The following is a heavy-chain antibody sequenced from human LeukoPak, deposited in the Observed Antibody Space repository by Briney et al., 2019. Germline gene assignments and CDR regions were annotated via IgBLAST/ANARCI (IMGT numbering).Heavy chain of an antibody. CDR1: GFTFSSYA. V-gene: IGHV3-23*01. CDR3: AHLSSGREDY. CDR2: ISASGGST. J-gene: IGHJ4*02. Sequence: PGGSLSLSCAASGFTFSSYALSWVRQAPGKGLQWVSAISASGGSTYYADAVKGRFTISRDNSKNTMYLQINSLRAEDTAVYYCAHLSSGREDYWGQGTLVTVSS. D-gene: IGHD6-19*01.